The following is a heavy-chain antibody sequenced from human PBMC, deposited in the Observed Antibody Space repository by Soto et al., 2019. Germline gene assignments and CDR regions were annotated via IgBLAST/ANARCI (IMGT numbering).Heavy chain of an antibody. CDR1: GGSISSYY. Sequence: QVQLQESGPGLVKPSETLSLTCTVSGGSISSYYWSWIRQPPGKGLEWLGYIFYSGSTNYNPSLKSRVTISVDTSKNQFSLKLSSVTAADTAVYYCAREGTTVDSYYYYALDVWGQGTTVTVSS. J-gene: IGHJ6*02. V-gene: IGHV4-59*01. CDR3: AREGTTVDSYYYYALDV. D-gene: IGHD1-1*01. CDR2: IFYSGST.